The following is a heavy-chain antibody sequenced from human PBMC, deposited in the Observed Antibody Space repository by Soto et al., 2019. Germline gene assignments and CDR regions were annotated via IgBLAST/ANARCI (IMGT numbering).Heavy chain of an antibody. V-gene: IGHV4-31*03. CDR1: GGSISSGGYY. J-gene: IGHJ6*02. CDR2: IYYSGST. CDR3: ARDSPDYYGMDV. Sequence: QVQLQESGPGLVKPSQTLYLTCTVSGGSISSGGYYWSWIRQHPGKGLEWIGYIYYSGSTYYNPSLKSRVTISVDTSKNQFSLKLSSVTAADTAVYYCARDSPDYYGMDVWGQGTTVTVSS.